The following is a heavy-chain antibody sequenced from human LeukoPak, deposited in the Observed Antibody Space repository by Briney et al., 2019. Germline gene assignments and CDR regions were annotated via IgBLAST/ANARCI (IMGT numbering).Heavy chain of an antibody. CDR3: AREVGVPAALTYYYYGMDV. Sequence: GGSLRLSCAASGFTFSSYGMQWVRQAPGKGLEWVAVIWYDGSNKYYADSVKGRFTISRDNSKNTLYLQMNSLRAEDTAVYYCAREVGVPAALTYYYYGMDVWGQGTTVTVSS. CDR2: IWYDGSNK. D-gene: IGHD2-2*01. CDR1: GFTFSSYG. V-gene: IGHV3-33*01. J-gene: IGHJ6*02.